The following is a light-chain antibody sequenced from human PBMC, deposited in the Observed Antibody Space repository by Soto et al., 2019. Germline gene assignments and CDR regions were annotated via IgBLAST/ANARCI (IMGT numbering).Light chain of an antibody. CDR1: LSDVAVYEY. J-gene: IGLJ1*01. CDR3: CIYATKYI. CDR2: DVN. V-gene: IGLV2-11*01. Sequence: QSALIQPRSVSASLGQSVTISCTGSLSDVAVYEYVSWYQQQPDKAPKLMIYDVNKRASGVPDRFSGSKSGNAASLIISGLQVADEADYYCCIYATKYIFGTGTKLTVI.